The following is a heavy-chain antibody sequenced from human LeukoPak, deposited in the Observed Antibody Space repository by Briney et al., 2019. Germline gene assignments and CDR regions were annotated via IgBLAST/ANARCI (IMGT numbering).Heavy chain of an antibody. CDR2: ISYDGSNK. V-gene: IGHV3-30*03. D-gene: IGHD6-13*01. Sequence: QTGGSLRLSCAASGFSLSSQWMSWVRQAPGKGLEWVAVISYDGSNKYYADSVKGRFTISRDNSKNTLYLQMNSLRAEDTAVYYCAISRELARPFDYWGQGTLVTVSS. CDR3: AISRELARPFDY. CDR1: GFSLSSQW. J-gene: IGHJ4*02.